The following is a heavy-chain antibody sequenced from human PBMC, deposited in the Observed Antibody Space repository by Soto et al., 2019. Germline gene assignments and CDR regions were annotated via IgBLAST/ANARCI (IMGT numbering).Heavy chain of an antibody. CDR3: AKDWGSSGWYNRFDS. D-gene: IGHD6-19*01. CDR2: ISHDGFSQ. Sequence: QVQLVESGGGVVQPGTSLRLSCVVSGFTLSNTGVHWVRQAPGKGLEWVAMISHDGFSQYYLDSVKGRFTISRDNSKNTVYLQMHSLRPEDTSVYYCAKDWGSSGWYNRFDSWGQGTLVTVSS. J-gene: IGHJ5*01. CDR1: GFTLSNTG. V-gene: IGHV3-30*18.